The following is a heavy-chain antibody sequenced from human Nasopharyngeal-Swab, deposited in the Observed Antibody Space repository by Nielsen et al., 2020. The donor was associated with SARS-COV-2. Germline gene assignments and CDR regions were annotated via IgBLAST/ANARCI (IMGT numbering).Heavy chain of an antibody. V-gene: IGHV2-70*11. D-gene: IGHD3-3*01. CDR1: GFSLSTSGMC. CDR2: IDWDDDK. J-gene: IGHJ3*02. CDR3: ARGYYDFWSGSRHDAFDI. Sequence: SGPTLVKPTQTLTLTCTFSGFSLSTSGMCVSWIRQPPGKALEWLARIDWDDDKYYSTSLKTRPTISKDTSKNQVVLTMTNMDPVDTATYYCARGYYDFWSGSRHDAFDIWGQGTMVTVSS.